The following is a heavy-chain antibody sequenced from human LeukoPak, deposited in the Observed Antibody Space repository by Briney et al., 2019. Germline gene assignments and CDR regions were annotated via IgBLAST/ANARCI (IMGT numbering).Heavy chain of an antibody. V-gene: IGHV4-34*01. CDR2: INHSRST. CDR3: ARGGETKSLGAFDI. D-gene: IGHD2-8*01. Sequence: SETLSLTCAVYGGSFSGYYWSWIRQPPGKGLEWIGEINHSRSTNYNPSLKSRVTISVDTSKNQSSLKLSSVTAADTAVYYCARGGETKSLGAFDIWGQGTMVTVSS. CDR1: GGSFSGYY. J-gene: IGHJ3*02.